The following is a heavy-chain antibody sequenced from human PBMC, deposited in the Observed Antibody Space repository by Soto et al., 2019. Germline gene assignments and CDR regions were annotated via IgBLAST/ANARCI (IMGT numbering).Heavy chain of an antibody. D-gene: IGHD1-26*01. V-gene: IGHV1-18*01. Sequence: QVQLVQSGPEVKKPGASVKVSCEASGYTFTTSGISWVRQAPGQGLEWMGRISTYNGDTNSAQKLQGRVTMTADTSTGTAYMELMSLKSDDKAVYYCARQGSWPYYYYGLDVWGQGTTVTVSS. CDR3: ARQGSWPYYYYGLDV. CDR2: ISTYNGDT. CDR1: GYTFTTSG. J-gene: IGHJ6*02.